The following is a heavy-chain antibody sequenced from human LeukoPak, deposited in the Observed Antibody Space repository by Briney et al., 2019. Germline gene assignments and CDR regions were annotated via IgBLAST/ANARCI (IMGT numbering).Heavy chain of an antibody. CDR2: IYNSGTT. V-gene: IGHV4-30-4*01. D-gene: IGHD3-9*01. CDR3: ARGRPYYDALTSRFTIGWVDY. CDR1: GGSISSNKDY. J-gene: IGHJ4*02. Sequence: PSETLSLTCTVSGGSISSNKDYWSWLRQPPGKGLEWIGYIYNSGTTYYNPSLKSRVSISVDTSKNQFSLNLSSVTAEDTAVYYCARGRPYYDALTSRFTIGWVDYWGQGNLVTVSS.